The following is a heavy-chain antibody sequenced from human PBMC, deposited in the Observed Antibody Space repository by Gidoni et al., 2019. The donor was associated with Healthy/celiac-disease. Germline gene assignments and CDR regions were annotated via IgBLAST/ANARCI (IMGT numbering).Heavy chain of an antibody. J-gene: IGHJ4*02. D-gene: IGHD1-26*01. Sequence: EVQLVESGGDLVQPGGSLRLSCAASGFPFSNYWMHWVRQVPGKGLVWVSLINRDGSSTRYADSVKGRFTISRDNAKNTLYLQMNSLRAEDTAVYYCARDTSAIVTSSYFDYWGQGTLVTVSS. V-gene: IGHV3-74*01. CDR2: INRDGSST. CDR3: ARDTSAIVTSSYFDY. CDR1: GFPFSNYW.